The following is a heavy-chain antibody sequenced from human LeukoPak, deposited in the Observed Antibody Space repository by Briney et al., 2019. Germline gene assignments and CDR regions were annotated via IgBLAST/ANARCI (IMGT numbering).Heavy chain of an antibody. CDR1: GLIFSRYG. J-gene: IGHJ1*01. Sequence: GGSLRLSCVASGLIFSRYGMHWVRQAPGRGLEWVAFIRDDGSKKFYVDSVKGRFTIFRDNSKNTLFLQMHSLRAEDTALYYCAYSDDYGDYMHLQHWGQGTLVTVSS. V-gene: IGHV3-30*02. D-gene: IGHD4-17*01. CDR3: AYSDDYGDYMHLQH. CDR2: IRDDGSKK.